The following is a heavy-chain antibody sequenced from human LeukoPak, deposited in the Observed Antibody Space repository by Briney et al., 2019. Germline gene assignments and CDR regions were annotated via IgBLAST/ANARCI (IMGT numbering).Heavy chain of an antibody. J-gene: IGHJ4*02. Sequence: SDTLSLTCTVSGGPISSYYWSWIRQPPGKALEWIGYIYYSGSTNYNPSLKSRVTISVDTSKNQFSLKLSSVTAADTAVYYCARDSGYDYNFDYWGQGTLVTVSS. D-gene: IGHD5-12*01. V-gene: IGHV4-59*07. CDR2: IYYSGST. CDR1: GGPISSYY. CDR3: ARDSGYDYNFDY.